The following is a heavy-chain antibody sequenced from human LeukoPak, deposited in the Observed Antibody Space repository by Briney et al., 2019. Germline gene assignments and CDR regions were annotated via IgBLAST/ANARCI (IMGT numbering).Heavy chain of an antibody. J-gene: IGHJ4*02. CDR1: GFTFSSYG. Sequence: HPGRSLRLSCAASGFTFSSYGMHWVRQAPGKGLEWVAVISYDGSNKYYADSVKGRFTISRDNSKNTLYLQMNNLRAEDTAVYYCAKERPTGYSSSWAFDYWGQGTLVTVSS. D-gene: IGHD6-13*01. V-gene: IGHV3-30*18. CDR3: AKERPTGYSSSWAFDY. CDR2: ISYDGSNK.